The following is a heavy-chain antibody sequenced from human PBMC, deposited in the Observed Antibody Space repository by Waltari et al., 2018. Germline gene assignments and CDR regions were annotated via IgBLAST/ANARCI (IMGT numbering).Heavy chain of an antibody. CDR2: IYNDDST. V-gene: IGHV3-53*01. Sequence: DVQLVESGGGLIQPGGSLRLSCAASGFTVRSNYINWVGQAPGKGLEWVSIIYNDDSTYYANSVKGRFTISRSTSRNTVYLRLTNLRVEDTAVYYCARSYNWNDRRLDYWGQGTLVTVSS. CDR1: GFTVRSNY. J-gene: IGHJ4*02. D-gene: IGHD1-20*01. CDR3: ARSYNWNDRRLDY.